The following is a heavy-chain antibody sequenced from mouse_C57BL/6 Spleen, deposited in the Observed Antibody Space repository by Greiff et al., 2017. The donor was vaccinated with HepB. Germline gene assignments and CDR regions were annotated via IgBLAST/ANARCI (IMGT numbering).Heavy chain of an antibody. CDR3: ARPIYYDYDGYFDV. Sequence: EVKLVESGGGLVKPGGSLKLSCAASGFTFSDYGMHWVRQAPEKGLEWVAYISSGSSTIYYADTVKGRFTISRDNAKNTLFLQMTSLRSEDTAMYYCARPIYYDYDGYFDVWGTGTTVTVSS. D-gene: IGHD2-4*01. CDR1: GFTFSDYG. J-gene: IGHJ1*03. CDR2: ISSGSSTI. V-gene: IGHV5-17*01.